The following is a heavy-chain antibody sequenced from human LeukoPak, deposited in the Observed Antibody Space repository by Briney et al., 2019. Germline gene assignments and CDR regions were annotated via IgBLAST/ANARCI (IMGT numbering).Heavy chain of an antibody. J-gene: IGHJ4*02. D-gene: IGHD3-10*01. CDR1: GYTFTSYA. CDR2: INTNTGNP. V-gene: IGHV7-4-1*02. Sequence: ASVKVSCKASGYTFTSYAMNWVRQAPGQGLEWMGWINTNTGNPTYAQGFTGRFVFSLDTSVSTAYLQISSLKAEDTAVYYCARDLVLVGGREVFVFDYWGQGTLVTVSS. CDR3: ARDLVLVGGREVFVFDY.